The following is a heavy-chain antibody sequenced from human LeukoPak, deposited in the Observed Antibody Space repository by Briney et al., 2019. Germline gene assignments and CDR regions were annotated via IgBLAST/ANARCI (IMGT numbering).Heavy chain of an antibody. J-gene: IGHJ4*02. D-gene: IGHD3-9*01. CDR1: GFTFSNCY. CDR2: INQGGSEK. Sequence: GGSLRLSCAASGFTFSNCYMSWVRQAPGKGLEWVANINQGGSEKYYVDSVKGRFTISRDNAKNSLYLQMNSLRTEDTAVYYCASGNNDWSLGGQGTLVTVSS. CDR3: ASGNNDWSL. V-gene: IGHV3-7*03.